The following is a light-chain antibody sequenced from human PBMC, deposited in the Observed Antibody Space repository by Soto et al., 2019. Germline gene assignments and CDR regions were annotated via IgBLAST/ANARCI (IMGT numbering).Light chain of an antibody. J-gene: IGLJ1*01. Sequence: QSALTQPASVSGSPGQSIAISCTGTSSDVGGYNYVSWYQQHPGKVPKLMVYDVSNRPSGVSNRFSGSKSGNTASLTIPGLQAEDEADYYCSSYTSSSTYVFGTGTKVTVL. CDR3: SSYTSSSTYV. CDR2: DVS. V-gene: IGLV2-14*01. CDR1: SSDVGGYNY.